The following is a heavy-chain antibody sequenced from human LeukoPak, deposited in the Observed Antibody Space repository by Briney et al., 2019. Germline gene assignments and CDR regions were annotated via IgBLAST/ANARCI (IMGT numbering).Heavy chain of an antibody. CDR1: GFTFSSYS. CDR3: ARDLTIGGYDS. Sequence: GRSLRLSCAASGFTFSSYSMNWVRQAPGKGLEWVSSISSSSSYIYYADSVKGRFTISRDNAKNSLYLQMNSLRAEDTAVYYCARDLTIGGYDSWGQGTLVTASS. D-gene: IGHD5-12*01. CDR2: ISSSSSYI. J-gene: IGHJ1*01. V-gene: IGHV3-21*01.